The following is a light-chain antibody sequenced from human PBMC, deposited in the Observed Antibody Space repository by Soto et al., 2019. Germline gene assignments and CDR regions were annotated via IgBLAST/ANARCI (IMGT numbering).Light chain of an antibody. CDR3: RQYNSDSPWT. CDR2: YDS. V-gene: IGKV1-5*01. CDR1: QSLXSW. J-gene: IGKJ1*01. Sequence: IQLTQCTSAVSPSVGERVTITLQASQSLXSWFAWYQQKSGKATKLLSSYDSCLESGVPSRFSGSGSGREFTSTISSLQPDDFATSYCRQYNSDSPWTVGQGTKVEIK.